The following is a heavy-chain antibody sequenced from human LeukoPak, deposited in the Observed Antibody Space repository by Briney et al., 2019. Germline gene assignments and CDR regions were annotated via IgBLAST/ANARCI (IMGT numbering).Heavy chain of an antibody. J-gene: IGHJ4*02. Sequence: GGSLRLSCAASGNYWMHWVRQAPGKGLVWVSHINSDGSWTSYADSVKSRFTISKDNAKNTVYLQMNGLRAEDTAVYYCVSLYETYWGRGTLVTVSS. D-gene: IGHD2/OR15-2a*01. CDR1: GNYW. CDR3: VSLYETY. V-gene: IGHV3-74*01. CDR2: INSDGSWT.